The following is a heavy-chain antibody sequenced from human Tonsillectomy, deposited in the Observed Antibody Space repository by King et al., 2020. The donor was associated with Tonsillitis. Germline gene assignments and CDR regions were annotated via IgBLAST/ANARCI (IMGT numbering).Heavy chain of an antibody. CDR2: IIPIFGTA. V-gene: IGHV1-69*01. CDR3: ARGPGYCSGGSCYLIDF. CDR1: GGTFSSYA. J-gene: IGHJ4*02. Sequence: VQLVESGAEVKKSGSSGKVSCKASGGTFSSYAINWVRQAPGQGLEWMGGIIPIFGTANYVQKFQGRVTITADESTSTVYMEMRSLRYEDTAVYYCARGPGYCSGGSCYLIDFWGQGTLVTVSS. D-gene: IGHD2-15*01.